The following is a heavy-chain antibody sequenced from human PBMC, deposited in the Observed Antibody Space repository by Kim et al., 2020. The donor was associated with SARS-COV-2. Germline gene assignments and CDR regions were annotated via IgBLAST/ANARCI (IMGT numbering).Heavy chain of an antibody. V-gene: IGHV3-30*02. D-gene: IGHD6-13*01. Sequence: ADSVKGRFTSSRDNSKSTLYLQMNSLRAEDTAVYYCAKGLSSSWHTPIGYWGQGTLVTVSS. CDR3: AKGLSSSWHTPIGY. J-gene: IGHJ4*02.